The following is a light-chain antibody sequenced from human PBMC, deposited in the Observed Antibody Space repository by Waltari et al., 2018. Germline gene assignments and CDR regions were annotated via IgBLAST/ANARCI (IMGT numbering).Light chain of an antibody. CDR2: AAS. CDR1: QSVSKY. J-gene: IGKJ1*01. CDR3: QHHERLPAK. V-gene: IGKV3-20*01. Sequence: EVVLTQSPGTLSLSPGERATLSCRASQSVSKYLAWYQQRPGQAPRLLIYAASTRATGIPDRFSGSGYGTDFSLTISRLEPEDFAVYYCQHHERLPAKFGQGTKVEIK.